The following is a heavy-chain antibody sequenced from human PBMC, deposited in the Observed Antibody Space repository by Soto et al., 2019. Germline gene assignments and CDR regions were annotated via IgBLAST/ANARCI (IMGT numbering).Heavy chain of an antibody. CDR1: GFTFSSYN. CDR3: ARDSRNYDYYMDV. V-gene: IGHV3-48*01. CDR2: ISLSSSTI. Sequence: EVQLVESGGGLVQPGGSLRLSCAASGFTFSSYNMNWVRQAPGKGLEWISDISLSSSTIFYADSVKGRFTISRDNAKNSLYLQMTRLGAEDTAVYYCARDSRNYDYYMDVWGKGTTGTVSS. J-gene: IGHJ6*03.